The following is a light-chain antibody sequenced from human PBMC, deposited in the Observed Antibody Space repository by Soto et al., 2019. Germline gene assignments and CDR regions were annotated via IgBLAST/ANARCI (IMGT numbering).Light chain of an antibody. CDR2: EGT. Sequence: QSALAQPASVSGPLGQSIVISCTGCSSDIGSYDLVSWYQQYPGKAPKVVIFEGTKRPSGVSNRFSGSKSGNTASLTISGLQTEDEADYYCCSYAGSRTYVFGAGTKVTVL. V-gene: IGLV2-23*01. CDR3: CSYAGSRTYV. J-gene: IGLJ1*01. CDR1: SSDIGSYDL.